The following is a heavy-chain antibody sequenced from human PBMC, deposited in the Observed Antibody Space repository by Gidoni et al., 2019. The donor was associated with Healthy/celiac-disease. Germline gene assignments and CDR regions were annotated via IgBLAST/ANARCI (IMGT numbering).Heavy chain of an antibody. V-gene: IGHV3-33*01. CDR2: IWYDGSNK. Sequence: QVQLVESGGGVVQPGRSLRLSCAASGFTFSRYGMHWVRQAPGKGLEWVAVIWYDGSNKYYADSVKGRFTISRDNSKNTLYLQMNSLRAEDTAVYYCAREHTIVYGMDVWGQGTTVTVSS. D-gene: IGHD3-9*01. CDR1: GFTFSRYG. J-gene: IGHJ6*02. CDR3: AREHTIVYGMDV.